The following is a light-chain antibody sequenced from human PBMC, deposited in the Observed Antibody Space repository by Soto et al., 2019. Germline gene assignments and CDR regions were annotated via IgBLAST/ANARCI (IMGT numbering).Light chain of an antibody. CDR1: QSVSSSY. CDR3: QQYGSSPPGT. CDR2: GAS. J-gene: IGKJ1*01. V-gene: IGKV3-20*01. Sequence: EIVVSQSQDPLSLSPGERAALSCRASQSVSSSYLAWYQQKPGQAPRLLIYGASSRATGIPDRFSGSGSGTAFTLTISRLETEDFAVYYCQQYGSSPPGTCGEGTKVDIK.